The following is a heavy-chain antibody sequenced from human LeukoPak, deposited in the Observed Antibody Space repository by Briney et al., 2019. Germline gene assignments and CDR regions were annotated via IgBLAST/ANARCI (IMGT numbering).Heavy chain of an antibody. Sequence: GGSLRLSCAASGFTFSGSAMHWVRQASGKGLEWVGRIRNKANSYATAYAASLKGRFTISRDESKSTAYLQMNSLKTEDTAVYYCTRAGSGYDEFYYMDVWGKGTTVTVSS. V-gene: IGHV3-73*01. CDR2: IRNKANSYAT. CDR1: GFTFSGSA. D-gene: IGHD5-12*01. J-gene: IGHJ6*03. CDR3: TRAGSGYDEFYYMDV.